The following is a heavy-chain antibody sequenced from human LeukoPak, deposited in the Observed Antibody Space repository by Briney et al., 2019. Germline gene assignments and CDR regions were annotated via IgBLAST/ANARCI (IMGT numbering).Heavy chain of an antibody. CDR2: ISSSSSTI. Sequence: GGSLRLSCAASGFTFSSHSMNWVRQAPGKGLEWVSYISSSSSTIYYADSVKGRFTISRDNAKNSLYLQMNSLRAEDTAVYYCARGAYYYEDWGQGTLVTVPS. V-gene: IGHV3-48*01. CDR1: GFTFSSHS. J-gene: IGHJ4*02. CDR3: ARGAYYYED. D-gene: IGHD3-22*01.